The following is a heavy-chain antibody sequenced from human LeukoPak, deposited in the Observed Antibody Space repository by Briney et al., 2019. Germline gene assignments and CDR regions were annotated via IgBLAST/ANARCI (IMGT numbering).Heavy chain of an antibody. CDR2: IYSGGST. Sequence: GGSLRLSCAASGFTVSSNYMSWVRQAPGKGLEWVSVIYSGGSTYYADSVKGRFTISRDNSKNTLYLQMNSLRAEDTAVYYCARLLAVAGYWYFDLWGRGTLVTVSS. CDR1: GFTVSSNY. J-gene: IGHJ2*01. D-gene: IGHD6-19*01. V-gene: IGHV3-53*01. CDR3: ARLLAVAGYWYFDL.